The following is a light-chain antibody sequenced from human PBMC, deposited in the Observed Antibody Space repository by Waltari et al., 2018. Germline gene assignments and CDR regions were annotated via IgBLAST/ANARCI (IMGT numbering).Light chain of an antibody. Sequence: SSDLTQHPSLSVALGQTVRTTSQGDSPRRFYASWYQQRPGQAPLLVLYGPDNRPSGIPDRFSGSTSGNTASLTITGAQAEDEADYYCHSRETFSTRLFGGGTRLTV. J-gene: IGLJ2*01. CDR3: HSRETFSTRL. CDR1: SPRRFY. V-gene: IGLV3-19*01. CDR2: GPD.